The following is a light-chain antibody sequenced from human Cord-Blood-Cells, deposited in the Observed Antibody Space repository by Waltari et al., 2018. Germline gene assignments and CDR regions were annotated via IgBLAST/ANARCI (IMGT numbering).Light chain of an antibody. V-gene: IGLV2-8*01. J-gene: IGLJ1*01. CDR3: SSYVGSNNFYV. Sequence: QSALTQPPSASGSPGQSVTISCTGTSSDVGGYNYVSWYQQHPGKAPKLMIYEVSKRPSGAPDRFSGSKSGNTASLTVSGLQAEDEADYYCSSYVGSNNFYVFGTGTKVTVL. CDR2: EVS. CDR1: SSDVGGYNY.